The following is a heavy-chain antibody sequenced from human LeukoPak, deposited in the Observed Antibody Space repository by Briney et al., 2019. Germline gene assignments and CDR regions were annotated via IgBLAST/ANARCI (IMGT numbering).Heavy chain of an antibody. D-gene: IGHD6-19*01. CDR2: INAGNGNT. CDR3: ARGYSSGWYVPGDY. J-gene: IGHJ4*02. CDR1: GYTFTSYA. Sequence: ASVKVSCKASGYTFTSYAMHWVRQAPGQRLEWMGGINAGNGNTKYSQKFQGRVTITRDTSASTAYMELSSLRSEDTAVYYCARGYSSGWYVPGDYWGQGTLVTVSS. V-gene: IGHV1-3*01.